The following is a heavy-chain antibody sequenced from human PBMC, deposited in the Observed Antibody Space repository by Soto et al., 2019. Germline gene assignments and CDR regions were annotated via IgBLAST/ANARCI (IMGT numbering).Heavy chain of an antibody. Sequence: GGSLRLSCAASGFTFSSYAMSWVRQAPGKGLEWVSAISGSGGSTYYADSVKGRFTISRDNSKNTLYLQMNSLRAEDTAVYYCAKDTLLVRGVIPNWFDPWGQGTLVTVSS. CDR3: AKDTLLVRGVIPNWFDP. V-gene: IGHV3-23*01. CDR1: GFTFSSYA. CDR2: ISGSGGST. J-gene: IGHJ5*02. D-gene: IGHD3-10*01.